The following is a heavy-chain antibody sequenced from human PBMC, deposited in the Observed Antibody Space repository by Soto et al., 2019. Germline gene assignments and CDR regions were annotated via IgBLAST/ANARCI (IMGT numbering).Heavy chain of an antibody. CDR1: GGTFSSYA. CDR3: AQKPDTNYYYGMDD. J-gene: IGHJ6*02. CDR2: IIPIFGTA. Sequence: QVQLVQSGAEVKKPGSSVKVSCKASGGTFSSYAISWVRQAPGQGLEWMGGIIPIFGTADYAQKIHGRVTIAADEPKSTAYKQLSSQRSEDSAVYYCAQKPDTNYYYGMDDWGEGTEVNDSS. V-gene: IGHV1-69*12.